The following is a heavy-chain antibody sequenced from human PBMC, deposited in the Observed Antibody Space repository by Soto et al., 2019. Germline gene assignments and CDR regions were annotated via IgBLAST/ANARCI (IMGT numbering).Heavy chain of an antibody. CDR1: GFNFDDYA. J-gene: IGHJ4*02. V-gene: IGHV3-9*01. CDR3: VKDTYLLVGATHFDF. Sequence: EVQLVESGGSLVQPGRSLSLSCAASGFNFDDYAMHWVRQPPGKGLEWVAGISWNGESVSYADSVKGRFTISRDNAKNSLSLHMASLRAEDTAFYYCVKDTYLLVGATHFDFWGQGALVTVSS. CDR2: ISWNGESV. D-gene: IGHD1-26*01.